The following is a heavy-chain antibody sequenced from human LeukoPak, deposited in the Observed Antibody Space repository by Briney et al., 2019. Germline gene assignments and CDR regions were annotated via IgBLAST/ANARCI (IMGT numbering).Heavy chain of an antibody. J-gene: IGHJ4*02. CDR3: ARGIRGDYDYYFDY. V-gene: IGHV4-31*03. CDR2: IYYSGST. D-gene: IGHD4-17*01. CDR1: GGSISSGGYY. Sequence: SETLSLTCTVSGGSISSGGYYWSWIRQHPGKGLEWIGYIYYSGSTYYNPSLKSRVTISEDTSKNQFSLKLSSVTAADTAVYYCARGIRGDYDYYFDYWGQGTLVTVSS.